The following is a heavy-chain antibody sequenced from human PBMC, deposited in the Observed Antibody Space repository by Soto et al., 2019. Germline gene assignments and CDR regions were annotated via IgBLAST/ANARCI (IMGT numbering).Heavy chain of an antibody. Sequence: GASVKVSCKASGYTFTNYGIEWVRQAAGQGLEWLGRMNPNSGDTGYAQPFQGRVTMTRDTSISTAYMELSNLRSEDTGIYYCARYVWAGSFDIWGQGTLVTV. CDR3: ARYVWAGSFDI. D-gene: IGHD3-10*02. CDR1: GYTFTNYG. CDR2: MNPNSGDT. J-gene: IGHJ3*02. V-gene: IGHV1-8*01.